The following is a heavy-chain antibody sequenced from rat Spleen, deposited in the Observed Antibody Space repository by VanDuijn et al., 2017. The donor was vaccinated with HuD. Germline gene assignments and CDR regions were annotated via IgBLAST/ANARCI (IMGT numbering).Heavy chain of an antibody. J-gene: IGHJ2*01. Sequence: EVQLVESGGGLVQPGRSLKLSCGVSGFTFSDYGKHWIRQAPTKGLEWVAYISTGGDNTYYRDSVKGRFTISRDNAKSTLYLQLDSLRSEDTATYYCTTDTFYDGTYYPGGFDYWGQGVMVTVSS. CDR2: ISTGGDNT. V-gene: IGHV5-19*01. CDR3: TTDTFYDGTYYPGGFDY. D-gene: IGHD1-12*02. CDR1: GFTFSDYG.